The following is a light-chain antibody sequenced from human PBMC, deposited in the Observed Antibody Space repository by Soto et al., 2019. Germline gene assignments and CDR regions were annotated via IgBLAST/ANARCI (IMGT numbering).Light chain of an antibody. V-gene: IGKV3-15*01. Sequence: EIVMTQSPVTLSVSPGEIATLSFRASQSVISNLACYQQKPGQAPSLLIYGAFTRATGIPARFSGTGSGTEFTLTISSLQSEDFALYYCQQYNDWPLTFGQGTKVDIK. CDR3: QQYNDWPLT. CDR2: GAF. J-gene: IGKJ1*01. CDR1: QSVISN.